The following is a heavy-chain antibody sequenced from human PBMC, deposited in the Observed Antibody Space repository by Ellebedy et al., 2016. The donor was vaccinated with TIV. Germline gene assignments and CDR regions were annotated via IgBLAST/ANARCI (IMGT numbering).Heavy chain of an antibody. J-gene: IGHJ4*02. Sequence: GESLKISXKGSGYSFTSYWIGWVRQAPGQGLEWMGWISAYNGNTNYAQKLQGRVTMTTDTSTSTAYMELSRLRSDDTAVYYCAREGGGYDFWSGYYNWGQGTLVTVSS. CDR1: GYSFTSYW. CDR2: ISAYNGNT. D-gene: IGHD3-3*01. V-gene: IGHV1-18*04. CDR3: AREGGGYDFWSGYYN.